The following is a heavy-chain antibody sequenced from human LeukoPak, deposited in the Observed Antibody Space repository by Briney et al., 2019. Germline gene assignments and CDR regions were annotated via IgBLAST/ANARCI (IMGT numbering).Heavy chain of an antibody. CDR3: ARGTKGHYYDSSGATNWSDP. CDR2: ISSSSSTI. CDR1: GFTFSSYS. D-gene: IGHD3-22*01. J-gene: IGHJ5*02. V-gene: IGHV3-48*02. Sequence: GGSLRLSCAASGFTFSSYSMNWVRQAPGKGLEWVSYISSSSSTIYYADSVKGRFTISRDNAKNSLYLQMNSLRDEDTAVYYCARGTKGHYYDSSGATNWSDPWGQGTLVTVSS.